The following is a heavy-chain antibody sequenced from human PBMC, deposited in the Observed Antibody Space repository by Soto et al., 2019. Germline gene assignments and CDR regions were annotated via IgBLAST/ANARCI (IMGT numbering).Heavy chain of an antibody. CDR1: GFTFSSYA. V-gene: IGHV3-23*01. J-gene: IGHJ4*02. D-gene: IGHD3-16*02. CDR2: ISGSGGST. Sequence: HPGGSLRLSCAASGFTFSSYAMSWVRQAPGKGLEWVSAISGSGGSTYYADSVKGRFTISRDNSKNTLYLQMNSLRAEDTAVYYCAKDGSYYDYIWGSYLYQPTDYWGQGTLVTVSS. CDR3: AKDGSYYDYIWGSYLYQPTDY.